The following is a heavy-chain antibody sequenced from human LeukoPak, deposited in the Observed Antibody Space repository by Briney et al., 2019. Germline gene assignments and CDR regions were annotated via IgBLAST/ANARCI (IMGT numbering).Heavy chain of an antibody. Sequence: GGSLRLSCAASEFTFSTYSVNWVRQAPGKGLEWISYISGNSGAIYYADSVKGRFTISRDNSKNTLYLQMNSLRAEDTAVYYCAKGLGPNEYWGQGPLVTVSS. CDR3: AKGLGPNEY. D-gene: IGHD3-16*01. V-gene: IGHV3-48*01. CDR2: ISGNSGAI. J-gene: IGHJ4*02. CDR1: EFTFSTYS.